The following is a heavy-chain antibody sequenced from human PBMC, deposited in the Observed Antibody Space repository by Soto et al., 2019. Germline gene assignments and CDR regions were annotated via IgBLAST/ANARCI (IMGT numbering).Heavy chain of an antibody. CDR2: ISYDGSNK. CDR1: GFTFSSYA. CDR3: ARAFYSSGYYYVGPFDY. J-gene: IGHJ4*02. Sequence: PGGSLRLSCAASGFTFSSYAMHWVRQAPGKGLEWVAVISYDGSNKYYADSVKGRFTISSDNSKNTLYLQMNSLRAEDTAVYYCARAFYSSGYYYVGPFDYWGQGTLVTVS. D-gene: IGHD3-22*01. V-gene: IGHV3-30-3*01.